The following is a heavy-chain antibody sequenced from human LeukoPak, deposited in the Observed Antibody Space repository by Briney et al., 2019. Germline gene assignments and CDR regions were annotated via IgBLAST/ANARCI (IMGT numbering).Heavy chain of an antibody. D-gene: IGHD2-2*01. CDR2: ISSSGSTI. V-gene: IGHV3-48*03. CDR3: ARGDCSSTSCRPG. CDR1: GFTFSSYE. J-gene: IGHJ4*02. Sequence: GGSLRLSCAASGFTFSSYEMNWVRQAPGKGLEWDSYISSSGSTIYYADSVKGRFTISRDNAKNSLYLQMNSLRAEDTAVYYCARGDCSSTSCRPGWGQGTLVTVSS.